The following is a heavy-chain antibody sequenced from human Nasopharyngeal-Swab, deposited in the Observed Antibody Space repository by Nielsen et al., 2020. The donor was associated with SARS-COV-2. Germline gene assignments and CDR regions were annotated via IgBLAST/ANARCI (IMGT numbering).Heavy chain of an antibody. CDR2: ISSSSSYI. D-gene: IGHD1-1*01. CDR1: GFTFRSYS. V-gene: IGHV3-21*04. Sequence: GESLKISCAASGFTFRSYSMNWVRQAPGKGLEWVSSISSSSSYIYYADSVKGRFTISRDNAKNSLYLQMNSLRAEDTAVYYCARSKGERRAGAFDIWGQGTMVTVSS. CDR3: ARSKGERRAGAFDI. J-gene: IGHJ3*02.